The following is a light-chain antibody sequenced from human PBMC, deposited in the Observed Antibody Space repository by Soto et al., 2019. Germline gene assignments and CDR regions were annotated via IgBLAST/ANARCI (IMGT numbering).Light chain of an antibody. CDR2: GNS. Sequence: QSVLTQPPSVSVAPGQRVTISCTGSSSNIGAGYDVHWYQQLPGTAPKLLIYGNSNRPSGVPDRFSGSKSGTSASLAITGLAAEDEADYYCQSYDSSLSGSVFGGGTKLTVL. CDR1: SSNIGAGYD. CDR3: QSYDSSLSGSV. V-gene: IGLV1-40*01. J-gene: IGLJ3*02.